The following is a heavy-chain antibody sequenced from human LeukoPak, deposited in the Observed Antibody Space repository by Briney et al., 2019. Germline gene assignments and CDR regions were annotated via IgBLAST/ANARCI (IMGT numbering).Heavy chain of an antibody. CDR1: GYTFTGYG. D-gene: IGHD1-7*01. CDR3: ARSGTTGTTKFDP. CDR2: IIPILGIA. Sequence: GASVKVSCKASGYTFTGYGISWVRQAPGQGLEWMGRIIPILGIANYAQKFQGRVTITADKSTSTAYMELSSLRSEDTAVYYCARSGTTGTTKFDPWGQGTLVTVSS. V-gene: IGHV1-69*04. J-gene: IGHJ5*02.